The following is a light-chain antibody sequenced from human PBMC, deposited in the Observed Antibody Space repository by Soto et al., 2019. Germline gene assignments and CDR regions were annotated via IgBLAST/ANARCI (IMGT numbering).Light chain of an antibody. J-gene: IGLJ2*01. V-gene: IGLV3-21*04. Sequence: SYELTQPPSVSVAPGETAKITCGGNNIGSKSVHWYQQKPGQAPVLVIFYDRVRPSGIPERFSGSNSDNTATLTISRVEAGDEADYYCQVWDSSAHVLFGGGTKLTVL. CDR3: QVWDSSAHVL. CDR2: YDR. CDR1: NIGSKS.